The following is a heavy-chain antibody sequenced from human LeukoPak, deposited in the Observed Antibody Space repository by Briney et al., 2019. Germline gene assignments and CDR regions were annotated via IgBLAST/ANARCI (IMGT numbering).Heavy chain of an antibody. CDR3: ARAWAGSAFY. CDR1: GFTLSNYW. V-gene: IGHV3-7*04. Sequence: GGSLRLSCAASGFTLSNYWMAWVRQAPGKGLEWVANINQDGSKIYYADSMTGRFTISRDTAKNSLYLQMNSLRVEDTAVYYCARAWAGSAFYWGQGTLVTVSS. CDR2: INQDGSKI. J-gene: IGHJ4*02. D-gene: IGHD6-19*01.